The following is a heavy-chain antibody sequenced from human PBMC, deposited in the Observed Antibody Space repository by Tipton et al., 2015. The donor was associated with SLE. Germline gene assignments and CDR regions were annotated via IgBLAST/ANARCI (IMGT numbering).Heavy chain of an antibody. CDR1: SYSIYNGFY. CDR3: ARSGYGRGSFFHH. J-gene: IGHJ1*01. Sequence: TLSLTCSVSSYSIYNGFYWGWIRQSPGKGLEWIGSIYRSGTAYYNPSLKSRVTMSVDTSKNQFSLKLNSVTAADTAMYYCARSGYGRGSFFHHWGQGTRVTVSS. D-gene: IGHD5-12*01. CDR2: IYRSGTA. V-gene: IGHV4-38-2*01.